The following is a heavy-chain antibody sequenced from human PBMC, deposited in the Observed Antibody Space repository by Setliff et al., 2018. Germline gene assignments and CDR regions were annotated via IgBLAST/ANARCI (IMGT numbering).Heavy chain of an antibody. J-gene: IGHJ4*02. D-gene: IGHD2-21*02. CDR2: INHSGST. CDR3: ARYVVTFDYWGH. CDR1: GGSFSGYY. Sequence: KASETLSLTCAVYGGSFSGYYWSWIRQPPGKGLEWIGEINHSGSTNYNPSLKSRVTISVDTSKNQFSLKLSSVTAADTAVYYCARYVVTFDYWGHWGQGTLVTVSS. V-gene: IGHV4-34*01.